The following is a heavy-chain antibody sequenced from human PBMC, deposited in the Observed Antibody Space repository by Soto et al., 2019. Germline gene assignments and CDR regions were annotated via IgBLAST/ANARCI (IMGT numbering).Heavy chain of an antibody. Sequence: SETLSLTCNVSGGSRSTRYYWGWIRQPPGKGLEWIGNIYYTGSAHYNPSLESRVTISVDTSKNQISLRLWSVTAAHTAVYYCARRRYLLYYFDYWGRGTLVTVSS. J-gene: IGHJ4*01. CDR3: ARRRYLLYYFDY. CDR1: GGSRSTRYY. D-gene: IGHD3-10*01. V-gene: IGHV4-39*01. CDR2: IYYTGSA.